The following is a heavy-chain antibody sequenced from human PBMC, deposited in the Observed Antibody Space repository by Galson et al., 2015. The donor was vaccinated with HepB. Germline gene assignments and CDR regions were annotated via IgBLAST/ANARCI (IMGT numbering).Heavy chain of an antibody. CDR3: AKDLFAIVVVPGAFDY. V-gene: IGHV3-23*01. Sequence: SLRLSCAASGFTFSSYAMHWVRQAPGKGLEWVSAISGSGGSTYYADSVKGRFTISRDNSKNTLYLQMNSLRAEDTAVYYCAKDLFAIVVVPGAFDYWGQGTLVTVSS. CDR2: ISGSGGST. CDR1: GFTFSSYA. D-gene: IGHD2-2*01. J-gene: IGHJ4*02.